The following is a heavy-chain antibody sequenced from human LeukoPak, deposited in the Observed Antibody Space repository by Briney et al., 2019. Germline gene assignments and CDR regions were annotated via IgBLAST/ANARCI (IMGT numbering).Heavy chain of an antibody. CDR3: AKVPYYYDSSGYLDY. V-gene: IGHV3-30*18. Sequence: GRSLRLSCAASGFTFSSYGMHWVRQAPGMGLEWVAVISYDGSNKYYADSVKGRFTISRDNSKNTLYLQMNSLRAEDTAVYYCAKVPYYYDSSGYLDYWGQGTLVTVSS. J-gene: IGHJ4*02. CDR2: ISYDGSNK. D-gene: IGHD3-22*01. CDR1: GFTFSSYG.